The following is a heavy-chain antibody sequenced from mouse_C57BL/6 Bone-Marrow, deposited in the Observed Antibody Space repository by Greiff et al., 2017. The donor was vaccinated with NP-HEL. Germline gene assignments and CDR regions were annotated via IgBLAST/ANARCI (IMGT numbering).Heavy chain of an antibody. CDR1: GYTFTSYG. Sequence: VKLQESGAELARPGASVKLSCKASGYTFTSYGISWVKQRTGQGLEWIGEIYPRSGNTYYNEKFKGKATLTADKSSSTAYMELRSLTSEDSAVYFCATLYYDYDGYYFDYWGQGTTLTVSS. CDR2: IYPRSGNT. J-gene: IGHJ2*01. D-gene: IGHD2-4*01. V-gene: IGHV1-81*01. CDR3: ATLYYDYDGYYFDY.